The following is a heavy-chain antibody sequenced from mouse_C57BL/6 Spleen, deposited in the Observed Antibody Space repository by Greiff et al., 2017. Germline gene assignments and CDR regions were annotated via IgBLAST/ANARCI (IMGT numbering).Heavy chain of an antibody. CDR3: TLYYGYDPAFAY. V-gene: IGHV14-4*01. CDR1: GFNIKDDY. CDR2: IDPENGDT. Sequence: VQLQQSGAELVRPGASVKLSCTASGFNIKDDYMHWVKQRPEQGLEWIGWIDPENGDTAYASKFQGKATITADTSSNTAYLQLSSLTSEDTAVYYCTLYYGYDPAFAYWGQGTLVTVSA. J-gene: IGHJ3*01. D-gene: IGHD2-2*01.